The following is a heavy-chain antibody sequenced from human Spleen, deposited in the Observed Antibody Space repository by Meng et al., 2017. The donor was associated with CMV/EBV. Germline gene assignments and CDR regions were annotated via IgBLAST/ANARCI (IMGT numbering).Heavy chain of an antibody. Sequence: SVKVSCKASGGTFSSYAINWVRQAPGQGLEWMGGIIPIFGTANYEQKFQGRVTITTDESTSTAYMELSSLRSEDTAVYYCARGGGANYPLPDYWGQGTLVTSPQ. V-gene: IGHV1-69*05. CDR1: GGTFSSYA. CDR2: IIPIFGTA. CDR3: ARGGGANYPLPDY. J-gene: IGHJ4*02. D-gene: IGHD4/OR15-4a*01.